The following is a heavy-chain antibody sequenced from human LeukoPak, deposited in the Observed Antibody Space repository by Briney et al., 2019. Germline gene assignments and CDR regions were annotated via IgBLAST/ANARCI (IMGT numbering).Heavy chain of an antibody. J-gene: IGHJ4*02. V-gene: IGHV3-30*18. CDR3: AKDRIAAAGTFDY. CDR2: ISYDGSNK. D-gene: IGHD6-13*01. CDR1: GFNFSSYG. Sequence: GGSLRLSCAASGFNFSSYGMHWVRQAPGKGLEWVAVISYDGSNKYYADSVKGRFTNSRDNSKNTLYLQMNSLRAEDTAVYYCAKDRIAAAGTFDYWGQGTLVTVSS.